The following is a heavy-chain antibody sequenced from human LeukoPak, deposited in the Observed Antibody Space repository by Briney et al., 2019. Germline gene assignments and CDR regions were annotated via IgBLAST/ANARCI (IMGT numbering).Heavy chain of an antibody. CDR2: ISYDGSNK. CDR1: GFTFSSYG. D-gene: IGHD2-2*01. CDR3: ARKTSCFDY. V-gene: IGHV3-30*03. Sequence: PGGSLRLSCAASGFTFSSYGMHWVRQAPGKGLEWVAVISYDGSNKYYADSVKGRFTISRDNSKNTLYLQLNSLRPEDTAVYYCARKTSCFDYWGRGTLVTVSS. J-gene: IGHJ4*02.